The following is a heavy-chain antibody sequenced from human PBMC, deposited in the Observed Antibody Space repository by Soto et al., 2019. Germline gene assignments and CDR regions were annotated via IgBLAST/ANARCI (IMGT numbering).Heavy chain of an antibody. CDR2: IYDSGST. Sequence: SEPLSHTCSVSGDSPKHHYCVWIRHSPGKGLAWIGNIYDSGSTNYSPALKSRVSMSVDTSKNLFSLKMNSVTAADTAVYYCARSSMVPVHSFAFRGQ. V-gene: IGHV4-59*11. CDR1: GDSPKHHY. J-gene: IGHJ1*01. D-gene: IGHD3-10*01. CDR3: ARSSMVPVHSFAF.